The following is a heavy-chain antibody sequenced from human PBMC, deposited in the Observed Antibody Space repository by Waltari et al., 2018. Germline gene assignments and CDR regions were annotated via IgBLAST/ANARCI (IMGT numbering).Heavy chain of an antibody. CDR3: ARVNYYYDTSGYLLY. CDR2: RWYDGSNK. CDR1: GFTFSSYG. D-gene: IGHD3-22*01. J-gene: IGHJ4*02. V-gene: IGHV3-33*01. Sequence: QVQLVESGVGVVQPGTSLSLSCAASGFTFSSYGMHWVRQAPGKGLEWVAVRWYDGSNKYYADSVKGRFTISRDNSKNTLYLQMNSLRAEDTAVYYCARVNYYYDTSGYLLYWGQGTLVTVSS.